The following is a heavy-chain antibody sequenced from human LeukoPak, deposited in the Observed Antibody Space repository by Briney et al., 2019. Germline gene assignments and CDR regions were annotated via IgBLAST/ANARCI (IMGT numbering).Heavy chain of an antibody. CDR3: AILPGWYCGGGSCHSGEGFDL. Sequence: PSETLSLTCTISGGSVSDYYWSWIRQSPGKGLEWIGYIYHTGSTSYSPSLKSRVTISADTSKNQFSLKLSSVTAADTAVYYCAILPGWYCGGGSCHSGEGFDLWGQGTMVTVSS. J-gene: IGHJ3*01. CDR1: GGSVSDYY. V-gene: IGHV4-59*02. CDR2: IYHTGST. D-gene: IGHD2-15*01.